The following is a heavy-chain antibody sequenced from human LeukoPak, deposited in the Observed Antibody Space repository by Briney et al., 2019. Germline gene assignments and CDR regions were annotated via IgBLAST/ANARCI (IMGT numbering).Heavy chain of an antibody. J-gene: IGHJ3*02. V-gene: IGHV3-7*03. Sequence: GGSLRLSCAASGFTFSSYWMSWVRQAPGKGLEWVANIKQDGSEKYYVDSVKGRFTISRDNAKNSLYLQMNSLRAEDTAVYYCARTSSQYVDAFDIWSQGTMVTVSS. CDR1: GFTFSSYW. D-gene: IGHD2-15*01. CDR2: IKQDGSEK. CDR3: ARTSSQYVDAFDI.